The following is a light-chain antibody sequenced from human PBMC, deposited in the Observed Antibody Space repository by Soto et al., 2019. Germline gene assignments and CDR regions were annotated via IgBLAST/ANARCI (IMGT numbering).Light chain of an antibody. CDR2: DVS. V-gene: IGLV2-14*01. J-gene: IGLJ1*01. CDR3: SSYTTSSTYV. Sequence: QAASVSGSPGQSITISCTGTSSDVGGYDHVSWYQQHPGKAPKLMIYDVSNRPSGVSNRFSGSKSGNTASLTISGLQAEDEADYYCSSYTTSSTYVFGTGTKVTVL. CDR1: SSDVGGYDH.